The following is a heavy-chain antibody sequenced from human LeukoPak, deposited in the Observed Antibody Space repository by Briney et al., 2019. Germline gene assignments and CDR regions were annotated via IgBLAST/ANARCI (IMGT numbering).Heavy chain of an antibody. J-gene: IGHJ4*02. CDR2: IFYSGST. V-gene: IGHV4-59*01. Sequence: SVTLSLTCAVSGHSMNNYYWSWIRHPPGGGLEWIGYIFYSGSTNHNLSLNSLVTISVDSSQDQFSLKMNSVTAADTAVYYCARHLATATSAFDSWGRGTLVTVSS. CDR1: GHSMNNYY. D-gene: IGHD1-26*01. CDR3: ARHLATATSAFDS.